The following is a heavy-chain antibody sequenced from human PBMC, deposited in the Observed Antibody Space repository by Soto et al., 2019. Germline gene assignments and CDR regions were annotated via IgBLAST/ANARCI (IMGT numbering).Heavy chain of an antibody. D-gene: IGHD3-9*01. CDR3: AKGGWLPDS. CDR2: IKQDGSEE. Sequence: VGSLRLSCAASGFIFSSSWMSWVRQAPGRRLEWVAYIKQDGSEEHYVDSVKGRFTISRDNAKNSLYLQMNSLRVEDTAMYYCAKGGWLPDSWGQGTLVTVSS. J-gene: IGHJ4*02. CDR1: GFIFSSSW. V-gene: IGHV3-7*01.